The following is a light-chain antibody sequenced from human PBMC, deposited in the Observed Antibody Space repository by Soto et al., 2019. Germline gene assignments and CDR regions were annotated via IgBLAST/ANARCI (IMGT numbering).Light chain of an antibody. J-gene: IGLJ1*01. CDR2: AVT. Sequence: QSVLTQPRSVSGSPAQSVTISCTGTSSDVGGYNYVSWCQQYPGKAPKVMIYAVTKRPSGVPDRISGSKSGNTASLTISGLQAEDEADYYCCSYAGSYTHYVFGTGTKVTVL. CDR3: CSYAGSYTHYV. V-gene: IGLV2-11*01. CDR1: SSDVGGYNY.